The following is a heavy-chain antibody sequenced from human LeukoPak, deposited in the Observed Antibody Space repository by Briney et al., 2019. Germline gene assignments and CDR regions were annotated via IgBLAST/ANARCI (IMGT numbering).Heavy chain of an antibody. Sequence: GGSLRLPCAASGFTFSSYGMHCVRQAPGKGLEWVAFIRYDGSNKYYADSVKGRFTISRDNSKNTLYLQMNSLRAEDTAVYYCAKESDFGVVIMGFDYWGQGTLVTVSS. V-gene: IGHV3-30*02. J-gene: IGHJ4*02. D-gene: IGHD3-3*01. CDR2: IRYDGSNK. CDR3: AKESDFGVVIMGFDY. CDR1: GFTFSSYG.